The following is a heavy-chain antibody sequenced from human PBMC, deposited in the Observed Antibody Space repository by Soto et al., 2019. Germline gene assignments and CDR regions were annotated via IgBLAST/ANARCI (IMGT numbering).Heavy chain of an antibody. CDR1: GFTFSSYG. J-gene: IGHJ4*02. CDR3: ARDGSYDRSGYVSFDY. D-gene: IGHD3-22*01. V-gene: IGHV3-30*03. CDR2: ISYDGSNK. Sequence: GGSLRLSCAASGFTFSSYGMHWVRQAPGKGLEWVAVISYDGSNKYYADSVKGRFTISRDNSKNTLYLQMNSLRAEDTAVYYCARDGSYDRSGYVSFDYSGQATLVTVSS.